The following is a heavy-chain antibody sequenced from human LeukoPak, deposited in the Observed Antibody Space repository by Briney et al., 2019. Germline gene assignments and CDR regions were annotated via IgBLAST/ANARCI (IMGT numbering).Heavy chain of an antibody. V-gene: IGHV3-7*05. J-gene: IGHJ4*02. CDR2: VKQDGSEK. CDR1: GFTFSSYW. Sequence: PGGSLRLSCAASGFTFSSYWMTWGRQAPGKGLEWVATVKQDGSEKYYVDSVMGRFTISRDIAKNSLYLQMNSLRVEDTAVYYCVRDVDYWGQGTLVTVSS. CDR3: VRDVDY.